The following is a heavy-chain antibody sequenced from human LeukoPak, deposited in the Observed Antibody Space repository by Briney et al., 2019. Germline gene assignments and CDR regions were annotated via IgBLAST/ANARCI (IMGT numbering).Heavy chain of an antibody. CDR1: GGTFSSYA. CDR3: ASLYCSSTSCPFDY. Sequence: ASVKVSRKASGGTFSSYAISWVRQAPGQGLEWMGGIIPIFGTANYAQKFQGRVTITADESTSTAYMELSSLRSEDTAVYYCASLYCSSTSCPFDYWGQGTLVTVSS. J-gene: IGHJ4*02. D-gene: IGHD2-2*01. CDR2: IIPIFGTA. V-gene: IGHV1-69*01.